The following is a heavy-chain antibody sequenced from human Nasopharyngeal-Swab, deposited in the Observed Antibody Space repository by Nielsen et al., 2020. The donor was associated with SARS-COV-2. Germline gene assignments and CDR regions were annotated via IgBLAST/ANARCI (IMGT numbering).Heavy chain of an antibody. CDR3: AADRRYFDWLLGEYYGMDV. D-gene: IGHD3-9*01. CDR2: IVVGSGNT. V-gene: IGHV1-58*01. Sequence: SVKVSCKASGFTFTSSAVQWVRQARGQRLEWIGWIVVGSGNTHYAQKFQERVTITRDMSTSTAYMELSNLRSEDTAVYYCAADRRYFDWLLGEYYGMDVWGQGTTVTVSS. J-gene: IGHJ6*02. CDR1: GFTFTSSA.